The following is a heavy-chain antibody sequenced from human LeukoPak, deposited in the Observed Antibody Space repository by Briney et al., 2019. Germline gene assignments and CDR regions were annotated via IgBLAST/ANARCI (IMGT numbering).Heavy chain of an antibody. CDR1: GRSISIYY. CDR2: IYYSGST. Sequence: SETLSLPCSFSGRSISIYYWSWVRQPPGKGLEWIGYIYYSGSTDYNPSLKSRVTISIDTSKSHFSPRLSSVTAADTASYYCARGYVFGPNYHFDYWGQGTLVPVSS. D-gene: IGHD5-18*01. V-gene: IGHV4-59*01. CDR3: ARGYVFGPNYHFDY. J-gene: IGHJ4*02.